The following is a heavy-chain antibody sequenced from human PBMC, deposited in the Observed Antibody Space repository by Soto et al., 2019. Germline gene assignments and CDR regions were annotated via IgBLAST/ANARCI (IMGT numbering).Heavy chain of an antibody. CDR2: INHSGST. CDR1: GGSFSGYY. CDR3: ARWGSGWYYFDY. Sequence: QVQLQQWGAGLLKPSETLSLTCAVYGGSFSGYYWSWIRQPPGKGLEWIGEINHSGSTNYNPSLKSRVTISVDTSKNQFSLKLSSVTAADTAVYYCARWGSGWYYFDYRGQGTLVTVSS. D-gene: IGHD6-19*01. V-gene: IGHV4-34*01. J-gene: IGHJ4*02.